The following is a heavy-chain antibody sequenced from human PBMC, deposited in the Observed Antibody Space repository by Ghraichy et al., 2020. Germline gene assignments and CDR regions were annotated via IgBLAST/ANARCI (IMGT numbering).Heavy chain of an antibody. CDR1: GFTVSSNY. Sequence: GVLRLSCAASGFTVSSNYMSWVRQAPGKGLEWVSVIYSGGSTYYADSVKGRFTISRDNSKNTLYLQMNSLRAEDTAVYYCARDVGSGSYPYYYYGMDVWGQGTTVTVSS. CDR2: IYSGGST. D-gene: IGHD3-10*01. J-gene: IGHJ6*02. CDR3: ARDVGSGSYPYYYYGMDV. V-gene: IGHV3-53*01.